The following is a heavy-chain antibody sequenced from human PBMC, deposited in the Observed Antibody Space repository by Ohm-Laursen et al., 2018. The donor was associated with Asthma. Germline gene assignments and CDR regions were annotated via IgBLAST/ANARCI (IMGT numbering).Heavy chain of an antibody. D-gene: IGHD1-7*01. CDR3: AKASTGITGTGVDY. CDR2: ISGSGGST. J-gene: IGHJ4*02. V-gene: IGHV3-23*01. CDR1: GFTFSSYA. Sequence: SLRLSCAASGFTFSSYAMSWVRQAPGKGLEWASAISGSGGSTYYADSVKGRFTISRDNSKNTLYLQMNSLRAEDTAVYYCAKASTGITGTGVDYWGQGTLVTVSS.